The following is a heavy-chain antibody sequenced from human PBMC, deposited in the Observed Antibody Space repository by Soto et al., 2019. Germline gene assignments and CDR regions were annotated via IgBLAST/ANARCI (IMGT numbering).Heavy chain of an antibody. CDR1: GGSLSVHY. CDR3: ARGRGSDDDPHQAPMDV. D-gene: IGHD5-12*01. Sequence: SETLSLTCAVYGGSLSVHYCSWIRQPPGKGLEWIGEINHSGSTNYNPSLKRRVTISVDTSKKQFSLKLTSVTAADTAVYDCARGRGSDDDPHQAPMDVWGKGTTVTGSS. CDR2: INHSGST. J-gene: IGHJ6*03. V-gene: IGHV4-34*01.